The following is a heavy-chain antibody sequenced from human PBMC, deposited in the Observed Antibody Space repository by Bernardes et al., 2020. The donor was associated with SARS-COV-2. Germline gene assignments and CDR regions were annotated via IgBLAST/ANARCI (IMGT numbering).Heavy chain of an antibody. Sequence: SETLSLTCTVSGGSISSSSYYWGWIRQPPGKGLEWIGSIYYSGSTYYNPSLKSRVTISVDTSKNQFSLKLSSVTAADTAVYYCASIVAVGDYWGQGTLVTVSS. CDR1: GGSISSSSYY. CDR2: IYYSGST. CDR3: ASIVAVGDY. J-gene: IGHJ4*02. V-gene: IGHV4-39*01. D-gene: IGHD2-2*01.